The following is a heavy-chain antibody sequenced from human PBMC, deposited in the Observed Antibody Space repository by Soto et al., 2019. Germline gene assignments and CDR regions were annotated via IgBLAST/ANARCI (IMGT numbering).Heavy chain of an antibody. D-gene: IGHD6-13*01. CDR2: ISSSSSTI. Sequence: QVQLVESGGGLVKPGGSLRLSCAASGFTFSDYYISWIRQAPGKGLECVSYISSSSSTIYYADTVKGRLTISRDNAKNSLYLQMNSLRAEDAAVYYCAREGDPGIAAAAYMDVWGKGTTVTVSS. J-gene: IGHJ6*03. V-gene: IGHV3-11*01. CDR3: AREGDPGIAAAAYMDV. CDR1: GFTFSDYY.